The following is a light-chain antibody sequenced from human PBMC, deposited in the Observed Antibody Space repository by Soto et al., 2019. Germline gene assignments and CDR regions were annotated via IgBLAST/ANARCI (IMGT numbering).Light chain of an antibody. Sequence: DIVLTQSPSSLSLSPGERVTLSCRASDRISNEYVAWYQQRPGQAPRLLIYGASRRALGVPDRFSGSGSGADFTLTVNSLEPEDFAVYYCQQYKSWPPITFGQGTRLEIK. CDR3: QQYKSWPPIT. CDR2: GAS. J-gene: IGKJ5*01. V-gene: IGKV3-20*01. CDR1: DRISNEY.